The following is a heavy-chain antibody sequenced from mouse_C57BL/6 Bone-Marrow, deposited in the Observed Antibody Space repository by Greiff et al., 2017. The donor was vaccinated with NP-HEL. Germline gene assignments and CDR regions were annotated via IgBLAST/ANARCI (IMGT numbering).Heavy chain of an antibody. Sequence: SGPVLVKPGASVKMSCKASGYTFTDYYMNWVKQSHGKSLEWIGVINPYNGGTSYNQKFKGKATLTVDKSSSTAYMELNSLTSEDSAVYYCAHGLYFDYWGQGTTLTVSS. CDR1: GYTFTDYY. D-gene: IGHD1-2*01. CDR3: AHGLYFDY. J-gene: IGHJ2*01. CDR2: INPYNGGT. V-gene: IGHV1-19*01.